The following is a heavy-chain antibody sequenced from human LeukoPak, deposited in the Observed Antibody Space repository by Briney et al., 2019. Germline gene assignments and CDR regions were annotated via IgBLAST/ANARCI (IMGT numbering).Heavy chain of an antibody. CDR3: ARANQYDGTGHPHASDI. Sequence: GGSLRLSCVASGFTFNFYGMHWVRQAPGKGLEWVAVIWDDGTLKYYSDSVKGRFNISRDNSKKMLYLEMNSLGAEDTALYFCARANQYDGTGHPHASDIWGQGTMVYVSS. D-gene: IGHD3-22*01. J-gene: IGHJ3*02. CDR1: GFTFNFYG. CDR2: IWDDGTLK. V-gene: IGHV3-33*01.